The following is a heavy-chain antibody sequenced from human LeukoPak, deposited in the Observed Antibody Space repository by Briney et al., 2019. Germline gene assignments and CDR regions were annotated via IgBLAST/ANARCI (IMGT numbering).Heavy chain of an antibody. V-gene: IGHV4-31*03. CDR3: AREGSGSFDY. D-gene: IGHD1-26*01. J-gene: IGHJ4*02. CDR2: IYYSGST. Sequence: PSETLSLTCTVSGGSISSGGYYWSWIRQDPGKGLEWIGYIYYSGSTYYNPSLKSRVTISVDTSKNQFSLKLSSVTAADTAVYYCAREGSGSFDYWGQGTLVTVSS. CDR1: GGSISSGGYY.